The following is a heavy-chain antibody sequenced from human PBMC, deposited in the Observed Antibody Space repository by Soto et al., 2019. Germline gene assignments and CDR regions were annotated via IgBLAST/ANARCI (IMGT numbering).Heavy chain of an antibody. V-gene: IGHV3-21*06. CDR3: ARDPQQRLADSYYYGMDV. CDR1: GFTFSRYG. J-gene: IGHJ6*02. Sequence: LRLSCAASGFTFSRYGMNWVRQAPGKGLELVSSISGLSSFIYYADSVKGRFTVSRDNAKNSLFAQMNSLTAEDTAVYYCARDPQQRLADSYYYGMDVWGQGTTVTVSS. D-gene: IGHD6-25*01. CDR2: ISGLSSFI.